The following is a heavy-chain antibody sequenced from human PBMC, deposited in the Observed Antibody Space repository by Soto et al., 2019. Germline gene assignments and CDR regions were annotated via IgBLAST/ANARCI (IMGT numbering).Heavy chain of an antibody. D-gene: IGHD2-15*01. CDR2: ISYGGTT. CDR1: GGSMNSGGYC. J-gene: IGHJ4*02. V-gene: IGHV4-31*01. CDR3: SRGILV. Sequence: QVQLQESGPGLVKPSQTLSLTCTVSGGSMNSGGYCWSWIRQHPGEGLEWIGCISYGGTTSYNPSLKSLVILSVDTSKTQFSLKLTSVTAADTAVYYCSRGILVWGQGTLITVSS.